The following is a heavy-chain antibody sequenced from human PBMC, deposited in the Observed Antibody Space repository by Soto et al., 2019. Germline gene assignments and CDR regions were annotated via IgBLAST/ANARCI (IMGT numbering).Heavy chain of an antibody. CDR3: ARHRDDSSGYSYYFDY. CDR1: GGSISSSSYY. J-gene: IGHJ4*02. D-gene: IGHD3-22*01. Sequence: LSLTCTVSGGSISSSSYYWGWIRQPPGKGLEWIGSIYYSGSTYYNPSLKSRVTISVDTSKNQFSLKLSSVTAADTAVYYCARHRDDSSGYSYYFDYWGQGTLVTVSS. V-gene: IGHV4-39*01. CDR2: IYYSGST.